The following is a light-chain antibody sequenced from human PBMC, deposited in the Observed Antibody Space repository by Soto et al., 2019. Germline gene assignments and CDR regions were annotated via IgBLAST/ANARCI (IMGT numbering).Light chain of an antibody. Sequence: AVMTQSPLSLPVTLGQPASISCRSSQSLVYSDGNIYVNWFQQRPGQSPRRLIYEVSNRDSGVPARFSGSGSGTDFALKISRVEAEDVGVYYCMQGTHWPITFGQGTRLEI. CDR1: QSLVYSDGNIY. V-gene: IGKV2-30*01. J-gene: IGKJ5*01. CDR3: MQGTHWPIT. CDR2: EVS.